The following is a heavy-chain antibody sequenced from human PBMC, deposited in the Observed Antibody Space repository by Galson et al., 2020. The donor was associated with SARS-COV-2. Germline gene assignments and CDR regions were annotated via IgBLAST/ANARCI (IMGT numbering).Heavy chain of an antibody. CDR1: GYRFSGYG. CDR3: ARPLTSGYPLDAYDM. CDR2: ITPYNGNT. J-gene: IGHJ3*02. Sequence: GESLKISCKASGYRFSGYGICWVRQAPGQGLEWMGCITPYNGNTNYAQTFEGRVTVTTDTSATTAYMELRSLRSDDTAVYFCARPLTSGYPLDAYDMWGRGTMVTVSS. V-gene: IGHV1-18*01. D-gene: IGHD3-22*01.